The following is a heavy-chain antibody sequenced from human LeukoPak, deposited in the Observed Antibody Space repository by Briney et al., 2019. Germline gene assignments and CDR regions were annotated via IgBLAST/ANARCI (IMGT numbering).Heavy chain of an antibody. D-gene: IGHD5-12*01. J-gene: IGHJ4*02. CDR3: AREGQSMVATADY. CDR2: ISSSSSYI. V-gene: IGHV3-21*01. CDR1: GFTFSSYS. Sequence: PGGSLRLSCAASGFTFSSYSMNWVRQAPGKGLEWVSSISSSSSYIYYADSVKGRFTISRDNAKNSLYLQMNSLRAEDTAVYYCAREGQSMVATADYWGQGTLVTVSS.